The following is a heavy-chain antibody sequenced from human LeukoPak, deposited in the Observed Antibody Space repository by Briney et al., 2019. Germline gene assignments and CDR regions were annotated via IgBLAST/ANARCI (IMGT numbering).Heavy chain of an antibody. CDR1: GFTFSSYV. J-gene: IGHJ5*02. CDR2: ISGSGGST. V-gene: IGHV3-23*01. Sequence: GGSLRLSCAASGFTFSSYVMSWVRQAPGKGLEWVSAISGSGGSTYYADSVKGRFTISRDNSKNTLYLQMNSLRAEDTAVYYCAKGITMYSSSSDWFDPWGQGTLVTVSS. D-gene: IGHD6-6*01. CDR3: AKGITMYSSSSDWFDP.